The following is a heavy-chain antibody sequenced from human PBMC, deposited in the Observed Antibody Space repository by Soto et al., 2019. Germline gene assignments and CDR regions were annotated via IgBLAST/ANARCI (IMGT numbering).Heavy chain of an antibody. Sequence: GGSLRLSCAASGFTFNIYGMHWVRQAPDKGLEWVALISYDGSNQYYADSVKGRFTISRDNSKNTLFLQMNSLRAEDTAIYYCARASGESYPGSRVFDSWGQGTRVTVSS. V-gene: IGHV3-30*03. J-gene: IGHJ4*02. CDR3: ARASGESYPGSRVFDS. CDR1: GFTFNIYG. CDR2: ISYDGSNQ. D-gene: IGHD3-10*01.